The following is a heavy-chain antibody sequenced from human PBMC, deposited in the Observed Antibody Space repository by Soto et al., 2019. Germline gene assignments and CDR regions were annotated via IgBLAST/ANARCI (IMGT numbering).Heavy chain of an antibody. Sequence: QLVQSGPEVKKPGASVKVSCKASGFNFNTYGISWVRQAPGQGLEWMGWISPFNHNTNYAQKFQGRVTLTSDRVSMTTDTSTSTAYMELRSLRSDDTALYHCAKDAYSSSAPLDYWGQGTLVTVSS. CDR1: GFNFNTYG. D-gene: IGHD6-19*01. V-gene: IGHV1-18*01. CDR3: AKDAYSSSAPLDY. CDR2: ISPFNHNT. J-gene: IGHJ4*02.